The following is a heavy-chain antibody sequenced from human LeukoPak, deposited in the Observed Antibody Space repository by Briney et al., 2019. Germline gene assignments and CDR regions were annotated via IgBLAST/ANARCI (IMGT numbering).Heavy chain of an antibody. Sequence: SETLSLTCTVSGGSISSYCWSWIRQPPGKGLEWIGYIYYSGSTNYNPSLKSRVTISVDTSKSQFSLKLSSVTAADTAVYYCARDPTSHWYFDLWGRGTLVTVSS. CDR2: IYYSGST. CDR3: ARDPTSHWYFDL. V-gene: IGHV4-59*01. CDR1: GGSISSYC. J-gene: IGHJ2*01.